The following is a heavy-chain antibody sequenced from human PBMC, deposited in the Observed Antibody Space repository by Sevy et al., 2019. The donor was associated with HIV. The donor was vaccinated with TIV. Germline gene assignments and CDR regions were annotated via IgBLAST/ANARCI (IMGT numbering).Heavy chain of an antibody. J-gene: IGHJ4*02. Sequence: GGSLRLSCAVSGFTFSSYWMHWVRQAPGKELVWVSRIDSDGSGTRYADSVKGRFTISRDNAKNTLYLQMNSLRAEDTAVYYCARARFCSGGSCYSDYWGQGTLVTVSS. CDR2: IDSDGSGT. CDR3: ARARFCSGGSCYSDY. D-gene: IGHD2-15*01. CDR1: GFTFSSYW. V-gene: IGHV3-74*01.